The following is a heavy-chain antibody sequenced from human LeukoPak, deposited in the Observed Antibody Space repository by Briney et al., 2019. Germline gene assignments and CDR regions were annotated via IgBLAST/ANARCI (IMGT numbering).Heavy chain of an antibody. D-gene: IGHD3-10*01. Sequence: ASVKVSRKASGYTFTDYYMHWVRQAPGQGLEWMGWINPNSGGTNYAQKFQGWVTMTRDTSISTAYMELSRLRSDDTAVYYCARDMVRGVTFRKGVNYGMDVWGQGTTVTVSS. CDR3: ARDMVRGVTFRKGVNYGMDV. V-gene: IGHV1-2*04. CDR1: GYTFTDYY. CDR2: INPNSGGT. J-gene: IGHJ6*02.